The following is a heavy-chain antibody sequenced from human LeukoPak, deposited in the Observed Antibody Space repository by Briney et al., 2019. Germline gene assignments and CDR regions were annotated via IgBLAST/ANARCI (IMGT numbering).Heavy chain of an antibody. CDR1: GFTFSSYG. V-gene: IGHV3-33*01. CDR3: ARGAAMVRTSDN. D-gene: IGHD5-18*01. Sequence: GGSLRLSCAASGFTFSSYGMHWVRQAPGKGLEWVAVIWYDGSNKYYADSVKGRFTISRDNSKNTLYLQMNSLRAEDTAVYYCARGAAMVRTSDNWGQGTLVTVSS. CDR2: IWYDGSNK. J-gene: IGHJ4*02.